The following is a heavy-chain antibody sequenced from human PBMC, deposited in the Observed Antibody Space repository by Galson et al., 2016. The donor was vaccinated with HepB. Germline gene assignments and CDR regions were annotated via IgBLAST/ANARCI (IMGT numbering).Heavy chain of an antibody. CDR1: GFTFSNFT. CDR3: APLTSTSAAEY. J-gene: IGHJ4*02. CDR2: LSSSSSHI. Sequence: SLRLSCAASGFTFSNFTMNWVRQTPGKGLEWVSSLSSSSSHIYYADPVKGRFTISRDNAKNSLHLQMNGLRAEDTAVYYCAPLTSTSAAEYWGQGTLVTVSS. V-gene: IGHV3-21*01. D-gene: IGHD2-15*01.